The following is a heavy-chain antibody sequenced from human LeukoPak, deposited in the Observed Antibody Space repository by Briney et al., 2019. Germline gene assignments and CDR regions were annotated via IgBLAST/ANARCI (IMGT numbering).Heavy chain of an antibody. CDR3: TTVDVDSSGYYFYFDY. CDR1: GFTFSNAW. D-gene: IGHD3-22*01. Sequence: PGGSLRLSCAASGFTFSNAWMSWVRQAPGKGLEWVGCIKSKTDGGTTGYAAPVKGRFTISRDDSKNTLYLQMNSLKTEDTAVYYCTTVDVDSSGYYFYFDYWGQGTLVTVSS. J-gene: IGHJ4*02. CDR2: IKSKTDGGTT. V-gene: IGHV3-15*01.